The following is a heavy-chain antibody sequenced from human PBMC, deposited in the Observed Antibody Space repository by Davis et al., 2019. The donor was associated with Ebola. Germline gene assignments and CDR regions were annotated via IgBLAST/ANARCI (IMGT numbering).Heavy chain of an antibody. Sequence: ASVKVSCKASGYTFTSYAMHWVCQAPGQRLEWMGWINAGNGNTKYSQKFQGRVTITRDTSASTAYMELSSLRSEDTAVYYCARIWVYCSSTSCYERYYFDYWGQGTLVTVSS. J-gene: IGHJ4*02. CDR1: GYTFTSYA. V-gene: IGHV1-3*01. CDR2: INAGNGNT. D-gene: IGHD2-2*01. CDR3: ARIWVYCSSTSCYERYYFDY.